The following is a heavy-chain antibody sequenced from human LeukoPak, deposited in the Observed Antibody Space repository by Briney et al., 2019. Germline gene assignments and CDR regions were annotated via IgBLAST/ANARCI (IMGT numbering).Heavy chain of an antibody. D-gene: IGHD5-12*01. V-gene: IGHV1-2*04. Sequence: ASVKVSCKASGYTFTGYYMHWVRQAPGQGLEWMGWINPNSGGTNYAQKFQGWVTMTRDTSISTAYMELSRLRSDDTAVYYCARGPPQFSGYDDAFDIWGQETMVTVSS. CDR3: ARGPPQFSGYDDAFDI. J-gene: IGHJ3*02. CDR2: INPNSGGT. CDR1: GYTFTGYY.